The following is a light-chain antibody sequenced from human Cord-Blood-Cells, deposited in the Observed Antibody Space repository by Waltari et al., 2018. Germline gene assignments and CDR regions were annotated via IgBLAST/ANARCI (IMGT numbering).Light chain of an antibody. CDR2: EGS. CDR3: CSYAGSSTFHVV. J-gene: IGLJ2*01. CDR1: SSDVGSYNL. V-gene: IGLV2-23*03. Sequence: QSALTQPASVSGFTGQSVTISCNGTSSDVGSYNLVSWYQQHPGKAPKLMIYEGSKRLAGVATRVSGSKSGNTSSLTISGLQAEDVADYYCCSYAGSSTFHVVFGGGTKLTVL.